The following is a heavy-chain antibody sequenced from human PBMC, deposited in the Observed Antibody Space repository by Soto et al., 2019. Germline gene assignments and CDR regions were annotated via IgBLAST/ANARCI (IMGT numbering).Heavy chain of an antibody. CDR2: ISRSGSTI. V-gene: IGHV3-11*01. CDR1: GFTFSDYY. CDR3: ARTLANCDGYYYYYYYMDV. D-gene: IGHD2-21*01. Sequence: QVQLVESGGGLVKPGGSLRLSCAASGFTFSDYYMSWIRQAPGKWLEWVSYISRSGSTIYYADSVKGRFTISRDNAKNSLYLQMNSLRAEDTPVYYCARTLANCDGYYYYYYYMDVWGKGTTVTVSS. J-gene: IGHJ6*03.